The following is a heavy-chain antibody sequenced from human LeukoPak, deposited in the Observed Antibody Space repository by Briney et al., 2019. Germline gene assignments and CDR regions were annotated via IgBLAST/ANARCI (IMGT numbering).Heavy chain of an antibody. J-gene: IGHJ6*02. V-gene: IGHV4-39*07. CDR1: GGSISSRSYY. Sequence: SETLSLTCSVSGGSISSRSYYWGWIRQPPGKGLEWIGSIYYGGSTYYNPSLKSRVTISVDTSKNQFSLKVNSVTAADTAVYYCARDAGHQLSRRNYYAMDVWGQGTTVTVSS. D-gene: IGHD2-2*01. CDR3: ARDAGHQLSRRNYYAMDV. CDR2: IYYGGST.